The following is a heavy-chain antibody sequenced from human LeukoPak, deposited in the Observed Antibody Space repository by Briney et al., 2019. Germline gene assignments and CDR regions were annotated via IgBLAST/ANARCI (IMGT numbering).Heavy chain of an antibody. Sequence: QPGRSLKLSCTASGFTFGNYALSWFRQAPGKGREWVAFIRSKTYRGTTEYAASVKGRFTISRDDSKSIAYLQMNSLKTEDTAVYYCARANSFDSSGYYFDYWGQGTLVTVSS. CDR3: ARANSFDSSGYYFDY. J-gene: IGHJ4*02. CDR1: GFTFGNYA. V-gene: IGHV3-49*03. CDR2: IRSKTYRGTT. D-gene: IGHD3-22*01.